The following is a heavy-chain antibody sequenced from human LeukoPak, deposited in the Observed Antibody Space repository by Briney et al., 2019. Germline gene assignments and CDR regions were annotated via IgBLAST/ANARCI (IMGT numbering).Heavy chain of an antibody. D-gene: IGHD3-3*01. CDR1: EYTFTAYY. CDR2: INPNSGDT. CDR3: ARAPDDYDFWSGPFDY. V-gene: IGHV1-2*02. Sequence: ASVKVSCKASEYTFTAYYVHWVRQAPGQGLEWMGWINPNSGDTNFAQNFQGRVTMTRDTSISTVYMELSRLRSDDTAVYYCARAPDDYDFWSGPFDYWGRGTLVTVSS. J-gene: IGHJ4*02.